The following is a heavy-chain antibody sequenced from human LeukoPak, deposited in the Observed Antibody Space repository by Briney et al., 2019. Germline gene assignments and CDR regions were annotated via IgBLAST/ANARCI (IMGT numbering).Heavy chain of an antibody. D-gene: IGHD3-9*01. CDR3: ARGGYFDWLLPFDY. Sequence: PSETLSLTXTVSGGSIRSYYWSWIRQPPGKGLEWIGYIYYSGSTNYNPSLKSRVTISVGTSKNQFSLKLSSVTAADTAVYYCARGGYFDWLLPFDYWGQGTLVTVSS. CDR1: GGSIRSYY. J-gene: IGHJ4*02. CDR2: IYYSGST. V-gene: IGHV4-59*01.